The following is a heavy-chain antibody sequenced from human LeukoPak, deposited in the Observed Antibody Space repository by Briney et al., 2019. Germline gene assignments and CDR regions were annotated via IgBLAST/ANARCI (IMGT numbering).Heavy chain of an antibody. CDR3: ARNPVYDPTGYFPFDY. D-gene: IGHD3-22*01. V-gene: IGHV4-39*01. CDR1: GGSISSSDYY. CDR2: IYYSGST. Sequence: PSETLSLTCAVSGGSISSSDYYWGWIRQPPGKGLEWIGSIYYSGSTYYNPSLRSRVTVSLDTSKNQFSLKLDSLTAADTAVFYCARNPVYDPTGYFPFDYWGQGSLVTVSS. J-gene: IGHJ4*02.